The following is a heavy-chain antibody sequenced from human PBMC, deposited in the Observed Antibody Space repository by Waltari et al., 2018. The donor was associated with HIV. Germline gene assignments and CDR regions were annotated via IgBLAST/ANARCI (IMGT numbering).Heavy chain of an antibody. CDR1: GFTLSDAW. CDR2: IKRRTDGGTT. CDR3: CTDRVPN. Sequence: EVLLVESGGALVKPGGSLRLSCAASGFTLSDAWMHWVRQAPGKGLEWVGRIKRRTDGGTTDDAAPVTGRFIISRDDSKNTLYLQMDSLKIEDTAVYYCCTDRVPNWGQGTLVTVSS. J-gene: IGHJ4*02. V-gene: IGHV3-15*02.